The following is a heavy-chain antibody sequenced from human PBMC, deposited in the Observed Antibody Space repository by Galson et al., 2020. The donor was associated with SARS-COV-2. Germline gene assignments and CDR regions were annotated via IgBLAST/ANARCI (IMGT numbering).Heavy chain of an antibody. J-gene: IGHJ6*02. CDR3: ARGRVLRGFVSPDYYYNHGMDV. Sequence: SETLSLTCEVYGGSFTDYYWSWIRQPPGKGLEWIGEINHSGSITYNPSLKSRVTISLDTSKNQFFLKLSSVTAADAAVYYCARGRVLRGFVSPDYYYNHGMDVWGQGTLVTVSS. CDR2: INHSGSI. CDR1: GGSFTDYY. V-gene: IGHV4-34*01. D-gene: IGHD3-10*01.